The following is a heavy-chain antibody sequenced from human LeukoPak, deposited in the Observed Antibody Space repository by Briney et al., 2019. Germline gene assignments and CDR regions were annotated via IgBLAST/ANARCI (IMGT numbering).Heavy chain of an antibody. Sequence: GGSLRLSCEASGFTFSDHAMTWVRQTPAKGLESVSSTSAGGDITHYAESVKGRFTISRDNSKSTLYLQMNSLRAEDTAVYYCARDLCPWYSSSCRYFDHWRQGTLVPVSS. CDR2: TSAGGDIT. CDR1: GFTFSDHA. V-gene: IGHV3-23*01. J-gene: IGHJ4*02. D-gene: IGHD6-13*01. CDR3: ARDLCPWYSSSCRYFDH.